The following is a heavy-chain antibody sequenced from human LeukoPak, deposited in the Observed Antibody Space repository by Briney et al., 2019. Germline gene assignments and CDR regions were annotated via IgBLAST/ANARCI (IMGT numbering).Heavy chain of an antibody. J-gene: IGHJ3*02. Sequence: SETLSLTCTVSGGSISSSSSDYYWSWIRQPPGKGLEWIGYIYYSGSTNYNPSLKSRVTISVDTSKNQFSLKPSSVTAADTAVYYCASWPRSGELLVPVDAFDIWGQGTMVTVSS. CDR3: ASWPRSGELLVPVDAFDI. D-gene: IGHD1-26*01. CDR2: IYYSGST. CDR1: GGSISSSSSDYY. V-gene: IGHV4-61*01.